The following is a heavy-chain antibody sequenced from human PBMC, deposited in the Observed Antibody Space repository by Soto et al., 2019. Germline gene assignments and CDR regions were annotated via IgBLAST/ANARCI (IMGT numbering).Heavy chain of an antibody. CDR2: IIPIFGTA. V-gene: IGHV1-69*13. CDR3: ARNLYCSSTRCSPDY. J-gene: IGHJ4*02. Sequence: SVKLCFKASGGPFSSYAISSVRQAPGQGLEWIGGIIPIFGTANYAQKFQGRVTITAYESTSTAYMDLSSLRSEDTAVYYCARNLYCSSTRCSPDYWGQGTLVTVSS. D-gene: IGHD2-2*01. CDR1: GGPFSSYA.